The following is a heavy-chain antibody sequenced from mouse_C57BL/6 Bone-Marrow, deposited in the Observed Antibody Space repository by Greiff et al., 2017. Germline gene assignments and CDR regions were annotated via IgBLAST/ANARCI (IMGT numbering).Heavy chain of an antibody. CDR2: LWSGGST. V-gene: IGHV2-2*01. CDR3: ARNWRIGIHSSWFAY. J-gene: IGHJ3*01. CDR1: GFSLTSYG. Sequence: LQLVESVPGLVQPSQSLSITCTVSGFSLTSYGVHWVRQSPGKGLEWLGVLWSGGSTDYKSAFISRLSISKDNSKSQVFFKMNSRQADDTAIYYCARNWRIGIHSSWFAYWGQGTLVT.